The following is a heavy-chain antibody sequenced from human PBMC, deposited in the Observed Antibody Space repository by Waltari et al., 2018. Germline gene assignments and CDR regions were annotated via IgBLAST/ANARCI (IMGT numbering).Heavy chain of an antibody. CDR3: ARGYDFWSGYFNYFDH. Sequence: QVQLVESGGGVVQPGKSLKLSCAASGFPFSRLGLHWVRQTPGKGLEWVALIWYDGSKTFYSDSVKGRFTISRDNSQNTLYLQLNRLRDEDTGIYYCARGYDFWSGYFNYFDHWGPGTRVTVSS. J-gene: IGHJ4*02. CDR1: GFPFSRLG. V-gene: IGHV3-33*01. CDR2: IWYDGSKT. D-gene: IGHD3-3*01.